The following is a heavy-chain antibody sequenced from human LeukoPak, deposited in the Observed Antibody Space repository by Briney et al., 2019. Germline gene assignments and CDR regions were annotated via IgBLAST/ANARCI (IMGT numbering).Heavy chain of an antibody. V-gene: IGHV1-2*02. CDR2: INPNSGGT. Sequence: ASVKVSCKASGYTFTSYAMHWVRQAPGQGLEWMGWINPNSGGTNYAQKFQGRVTMTRDTSISTAYMELSRLRSDDTAVYYCARDPASIAAHFDYWGQGTLVTVSS. D-gene: IGHD6-6*01. J-gene: IGHJ4*02. CDR3: ARDPASIAAHFDY. CDR1: GYTFTSYA.